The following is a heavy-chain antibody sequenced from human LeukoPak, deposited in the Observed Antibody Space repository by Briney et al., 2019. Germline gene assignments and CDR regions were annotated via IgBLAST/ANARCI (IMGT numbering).Heavy chain of an antibody. CDR3: ARVYRGGTYYFDY. CDR1: GFTFSSYS. V-gene: IGHV3-21*01. J-gene: IGHJ4*02. CDR2: ISSSSSYI. D-gene: IGHD1-26*01. Sequence: GGSLRLSCAASGFTFSSYSMNWVRQAPGKGLEWVSSISSSSSYIYYADSVKGRFTISRDNAKSSLYLQMNSLRAEDTAVYYCARVYRGGTYYFDYWGQGTLVTVSS.